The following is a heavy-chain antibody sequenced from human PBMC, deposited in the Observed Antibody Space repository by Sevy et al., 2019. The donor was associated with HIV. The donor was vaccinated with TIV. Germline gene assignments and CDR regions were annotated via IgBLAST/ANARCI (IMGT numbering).Heavy chain of an antibody. V-gene: IGHV3-30*18. CDR2: ISYDGSNK. Sequence: GGSLRLSCAASGFTFSSYGMHWVRQAPGKGLEWVAVISYDGSNKYYADSVKGRITISRDNSKNTLYLQMNSLRAEDTAVYYCAKTFYCSGGSCTGYFDYWGQGTLVTVSS. CDR1: GFTFSSYG. J-gene: IGHJ4*02. D-gene: IGHD2-15*01. CDR3: AKTFYCSGGSCTGYFDY.